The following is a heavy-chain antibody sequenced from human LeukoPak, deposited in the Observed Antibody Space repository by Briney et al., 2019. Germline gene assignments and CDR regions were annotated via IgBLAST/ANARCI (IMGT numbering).Heavy chain of an antibody. CDR1: GFTFSSYG. V-gene: IGHV3-30*02. D-gene: IGHD2-2*01. CDR3: AKYGCSSTSCYRWFDP. Sequence: GGSLRLSCAASGFTFSSYGMHWVRQAPGKGLEWVAFIRYDGSNKYYADSVKGRFTISRDNSKNTLYLQMNSLRAEDTAVYYCAKYGCSSTSCYRWFDPWGQGTLVTVSS. CDR2: IRYDGSNK. J-gene: IGHJ5*02.